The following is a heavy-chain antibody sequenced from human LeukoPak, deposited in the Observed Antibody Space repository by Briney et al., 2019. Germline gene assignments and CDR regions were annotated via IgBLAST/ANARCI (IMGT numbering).Heavy chain of an antibody. D-gene: IGHD4-11*01. V-gene: IGHV1-18*01. CDR3: ARDDYSNYPAPG. CDR1: GYTFLSHG. CDR2: ISTYNGKT. Sequence: ASVKVSCKASGYTFLSHGITWVRQAPGQGLDWMGWISTYNGKTRYPQKLQGRVIMTTDTSTSTAYMELRSLRSDDTAVYYCARDDYSNYPAPGWGQGTLVTVSS. J-gene: IGHJ4*02.